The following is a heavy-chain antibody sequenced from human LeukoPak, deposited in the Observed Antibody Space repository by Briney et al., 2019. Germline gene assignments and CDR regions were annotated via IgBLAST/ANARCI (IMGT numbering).Heavy chain of an antibody. V-gene: IGHV4-59*08. J-gene: IGHJ4*02. D-gene: IGHD6-19*01. CDR3: ARAVTGTSMVDY. Sequence: PSETLSLTCTISGGSIGSDHWSWIRQAPGKGLEWIGYISYTGSTSYNPSLRNRVTISLHTSENQFSLRLTSVTAADTAVYYCARAVTGTSMVDYWGQGTLVAVSS. CDR1: GGSIGSDH. CDR2: ISYTGST.